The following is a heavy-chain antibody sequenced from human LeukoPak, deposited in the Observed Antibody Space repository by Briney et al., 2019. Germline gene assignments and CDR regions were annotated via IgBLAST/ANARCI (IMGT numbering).Heavy chain of an antibody. V-gene: IGHV4-39*01. CDR3: ARRYGP. Sequence: SETLSLTCIVSGGSISSTTYYWGWIRQPPGKRLEWIGSIYYSGNTYYNPSLKSRVTISIDTSKNQFSLKLNSVTAADTAVYYCARRYGPWGQGTLVTVSS. CDR2: IYYSGNT. D-gene: IGHD3-16*01. J-gene: IGHJ5*02. CDR1: GGSISSTTYY.